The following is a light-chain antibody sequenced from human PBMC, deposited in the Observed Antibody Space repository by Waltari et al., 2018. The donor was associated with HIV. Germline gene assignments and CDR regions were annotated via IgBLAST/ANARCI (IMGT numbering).Light chain of an antibody. V-gene: IGLV2-8*01. CDR2: EVN. CDR1: SSDVGGSKY. Sequence: QSALTQPPSASGSPGQSVTISCTGTSSDVGGSKYVSWYQQHPGKAPQHMIYEVNKRPAGFASRCSVSKSANTASRCVSGIQVDDEADNYCNSYAGSNNWVFGGGTKLTVL. J-gene: IGLJ3*02. CDR3: NSYAGSNNWV.